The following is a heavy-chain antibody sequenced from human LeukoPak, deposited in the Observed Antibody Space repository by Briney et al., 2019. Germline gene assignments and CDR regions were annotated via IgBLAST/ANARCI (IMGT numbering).Heavy chain of an antibody. D-gene: IGHD1-26*01. CDR2: ISAYNGNT. V-gene: IGHV1-18*01. J-gene: IGHJ4*02. Sequence: ASVKVSCKASGYTFTSYGISWVRQAPGQGLEWLGWISAYNGNTNYAQKIQGRVTMTTDTSTSTTYMELRSLKSDDTAVYYCARVVTGSYYIDYWGQGTLVTVSS. CDR3: ARVVTGSYYIDY. CDR1: GYTFTSYG.